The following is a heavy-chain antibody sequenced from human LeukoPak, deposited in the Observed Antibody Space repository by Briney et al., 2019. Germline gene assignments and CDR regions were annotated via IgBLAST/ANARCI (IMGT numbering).Heavy chain of an antibody. J-gene: IGHJ4*02. CDR1: GGSFSGYY. CDR2: INHSGST. V-gene: IGHV4-34*01. CDR3: ATNSASSGYSLGY. D-gene: IGHD3-22*01. Sequence: PSETLSLTCAVYGGSFSGYYWSWIRQPPGKGLEWIGEINHSGSTNYNPSLKSRVTISVDTSKNQFSLKLSSVTAADTAVYYCATNSASSGYSLGYWGQGTLVTVSS.